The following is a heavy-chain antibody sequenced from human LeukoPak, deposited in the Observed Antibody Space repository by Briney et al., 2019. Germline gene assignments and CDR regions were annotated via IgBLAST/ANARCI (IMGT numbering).Heavy chain of an antibody. CDR2: MNPNSGNT. CDR3: ASPDNWNLLVHGMDV. CDR1: GYTFTSYD. D-gene: IGHD1-7*01. J-gene: IGHJ6*02. Sequence: GASVKVSCKASGYTFTSYDINWVRQATGQGLEWMGWMNPNSGNTGYAQKFQGKVTMTRNTSISTAYMELSSLRSEDTAVYYCASPDNWNLLVHGMDVWGQGTTVTVSS. V-gene: IGHV1-8*01.